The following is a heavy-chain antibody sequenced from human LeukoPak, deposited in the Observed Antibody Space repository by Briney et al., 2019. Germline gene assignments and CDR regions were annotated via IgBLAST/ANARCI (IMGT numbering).Heavy chain of an antibody. CDR3: ARDGHGGNSFDF. CDR2: INANSGGT. CDR1: GYTFTGYY. V-gene: IGHV1-2*02. Sequence: ASVKVSCKASGYTFTGYYMHWVRQAPGQGVEWMGWINANSGGTDYAQKFQDRVTMTRDTSISTAYMELSRLTSDATAVYYYARDGHGGNSFDFWGQGTLVTVSS. J-gene: IGHJ4*02. D-gene: IGHD4-23*01.